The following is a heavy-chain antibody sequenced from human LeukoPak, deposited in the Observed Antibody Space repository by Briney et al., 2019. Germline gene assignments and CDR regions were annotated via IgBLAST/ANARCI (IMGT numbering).Heavy chain of an antibody. J-gene: IGHJ3*02. CDR3: AREDYDILTGYSSRAFDI. CDR2: IKQDGSEK. D-gene: IGHD3-9*01. V-gene: IGHV3-7*01. CDR1: GFTFSSYG. Sequence: GGSLRLSCAASGFTFSSYGMHWVRQAPGKGLEWVANIKQDGSEKYYVDSVKGRFTISRDNAKNSLYLQMNSLRAEDTAVYYCAREDYDILTGYSSRAFDIWGQGTMVTVSS.